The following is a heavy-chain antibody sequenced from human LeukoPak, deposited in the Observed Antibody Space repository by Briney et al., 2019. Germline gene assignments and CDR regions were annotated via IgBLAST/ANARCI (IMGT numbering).Heavy chain of an antibody. Sequence: ASVKVCCKASGYTFTGYYMHWVRQAPGQGLEWMGWINPNSGGTNYAQKFQGRVTMTRDTSISTAYMELSRLRSDDTAVYYCARDVTGYSSSWAPDYYMDVWGKGTTVTISS. CDR1: GYTFTGYY. J-gene: IGHJ6*03. CDR3: ARDVTGYSSSWAPDYYMDV. D-gene: IGHD6-13*01. CDR2: INPNSGGT. V-gene: IGHV1-2*02.